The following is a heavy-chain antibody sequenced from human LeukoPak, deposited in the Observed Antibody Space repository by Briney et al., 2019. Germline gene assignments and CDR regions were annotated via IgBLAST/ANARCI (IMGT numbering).Heavy chain of an antibody. Sequence: GGSLRLSCAASGFTFSTYAMSWVRQAPGKGLEWVSAISGSGDNNDNTYYADSVKGQFTISRDNSKNTLYLQMSSLRAEDAAVYYCATLTNRASSAFDIWGQGTRVTVSS. CDR2: ISGSGDNNDNT. CDR1: GFTFSTYA. V-gene: IGHV3-23*01. CDR3: ATLTNRASSAFDI. D-gene: IGHD3-16*02. J-gene: IGHJ3*02.